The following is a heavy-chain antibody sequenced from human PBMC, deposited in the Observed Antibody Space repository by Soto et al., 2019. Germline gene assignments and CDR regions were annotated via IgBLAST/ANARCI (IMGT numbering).Heavy chain of an antibody. D-gene: IGHD2-8*01. CDR3: ARDRSMYYGMDV. V-gene: IGHV1-18*01. CDR2: ISAYNGNT. Sequence: QVQLVQSGGEVKKPGASVKVSCKATGYTFTSFGISWVRQAPGQGLEWMGWISAYNGNTNYAQKLQGRVTMTTDTSTSTAYMELRSLTSDDTAVYYGARDRSMYYGMDVWGQGTTVTVSS. CDR1: GYTFTSFG. J-gene: IGHJ6*02.